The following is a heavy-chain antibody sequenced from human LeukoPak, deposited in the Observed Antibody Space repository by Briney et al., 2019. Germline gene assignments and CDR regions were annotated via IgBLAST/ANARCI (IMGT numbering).Heavy chain of an antibody. D-gene: IGHD6-19*01. J-gene: IGHJ4*01. Sequence: GGSLRLSCAVAGFTFSKYVMSWVRQAQGEVLEWVSAISGSGDNTYYGDSVKGRFTIVRDNSKNTQCLQKNSQRAEASAVCYCANTIALARAPPSGFDYQGPRTLVTV. CDR2: ISGSGDNT. CDR3: ANTIALARAPPSGFDY. CDR1: GFTFSKYV. V-gene: IGHV3-23*02.